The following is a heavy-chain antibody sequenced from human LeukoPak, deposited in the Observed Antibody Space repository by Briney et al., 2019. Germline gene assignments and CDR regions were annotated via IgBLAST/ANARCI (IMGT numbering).Heavy chain of an antibody. J-gene: IGHJ4*02. CDR2: INPNTGDT. D-gene: IGHD6-19*01. V-gene: IGHV1-2*02. CDR1: GYTFTGYY. Sequence: ASVKVSCKASGYTFTGYYMHWVRRAPGQGLEWMGWINPNTGDTNYAQKFQGRVTMTRDTSISTAYMELNRLRSDDTAVYYCARDSHSSGWYLPDYWGQGTLVTVSS. CDR3: ARDSHSSGWYLPDY.